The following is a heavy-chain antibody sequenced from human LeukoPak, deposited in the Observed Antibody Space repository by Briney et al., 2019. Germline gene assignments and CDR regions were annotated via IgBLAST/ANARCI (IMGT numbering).Heavy chain of an antibody. J-gene: IGHJ4*02. D-gene: IGHD6-19*01. CDR1: GYSISSGYY. CDR2: IYHSGST. V-gene: IGHV4-38-2*02. Sequence: SETLSLTCTVSGYSISSGYYWGWIRQPPGKGLEWIGSIYHSGSTYYNPSLKSRVTISVDTSKNQFSLKLSSVTAADTAVYYCARWTGRWVVIAVAGRYFDYWGQGTLVTVSS. CDR3: ARWTGRWVVIAVAGRYFDY.